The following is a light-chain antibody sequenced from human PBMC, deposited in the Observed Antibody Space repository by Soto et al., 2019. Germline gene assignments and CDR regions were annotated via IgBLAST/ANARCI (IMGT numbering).Light chain of an antibody. J-gene: IGKJ2*01. Sequence: DIVMTQSPLSRPVTPGEPASISFRSSQSLLHSNGYNYLDWYLQKPGQSPQLLIYDVFNLQSGVPSRFSGSGSGTEFTLTISSLQPDDSATYYCQQYHSFSFTFGQGTKVDIK. CDR2: DVF. CDR3: QQYHSFSFT. V-gene: IGKV2-28*01. CDR1: QSLLHSNGYNY.